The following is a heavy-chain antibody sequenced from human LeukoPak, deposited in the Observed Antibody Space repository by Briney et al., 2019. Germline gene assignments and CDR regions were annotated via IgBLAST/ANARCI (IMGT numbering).Heavy chain of an antibody. J-gene: IGHJ4*02. Sequence: ASVKVSCKTSGYSFTGYYLQWVRQAPGQGPEWMGWINPDTGATHESQKFQGRVTMTRDTSISTAYMELSRLRSDDTAVYYCARTPIYYFDNSGYYNWGQGTLVTVSS. CDR2: INPDTGAT. CDR3: ARTPIYYFDNSGYYN. V-gene: IGHV1-2*02. CDR1: GYSFTGYY. D-gene: IGHD3-22*01.